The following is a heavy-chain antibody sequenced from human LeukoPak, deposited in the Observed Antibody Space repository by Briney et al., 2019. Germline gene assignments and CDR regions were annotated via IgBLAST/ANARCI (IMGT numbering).Heavy chain of an antibody. CDR1: GFTLSNDF. CDR2: LYRGGTI. D-gene: IGHD2-21*02. J-gene: IGHJ4*02. CDR3: ARSRGDYYFDY. V-gene: IGHV3-66*01. Sequence: GGSLRLSCVASGFTLSNDFMSWVRQAPGKGLEWVSVLYRGGTIYYADSVKGRFTISRDNAKNTLYLQMNSLRAGDTAVYYCARSRGDYYFDYWGQGTLVTVSS.